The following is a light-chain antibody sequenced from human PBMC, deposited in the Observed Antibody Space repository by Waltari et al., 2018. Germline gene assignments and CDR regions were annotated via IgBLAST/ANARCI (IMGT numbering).Light chain of an antibody. CDR1: QSISDW. V-gene: IGKV1-5*03. CDR2: KAF. Sequence: DIQMTQSPSTLSASVGDRLPITCRASQSISDWLAWYQQKPGKAPKVLIYKAFTLESGVPSRFSGSGFGTEFTLTISSLQPDDFATYYCQQYNTFSVTFGGGTKVEIK. CDR3: QQYNTFSVT. J-gene: IGKJ4*01.